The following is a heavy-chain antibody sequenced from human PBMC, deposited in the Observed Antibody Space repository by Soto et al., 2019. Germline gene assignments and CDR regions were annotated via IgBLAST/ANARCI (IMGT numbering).Heavy chain of an antibody. CDR3: AKSGVDTFGLSY. J-gene: IGHJ4*02. Sequence: EVQLVESGGGLVQPGGSLRLSCAVSGFTFSSFWMHWVRQAPGEGLVWVSRINTDGSSTSYSDSVKSRFTISRDNAKNTLYRQMISLRVEDTARYYCAKSGVDTFGLSYWGQGTLVTVSS. D-gene: IGHD5-18*01. CDR2: INTDGSST. CDR1: GFTFSSFW. V-gene: IGHV3-74*01.